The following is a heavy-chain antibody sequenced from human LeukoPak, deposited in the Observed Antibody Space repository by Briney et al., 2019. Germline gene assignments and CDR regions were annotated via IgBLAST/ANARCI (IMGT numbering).Heavy chain of an antibody. CDR3: ARGELPEGYYYYYMDV. Sequence: GGSLRLSCAASGFTFSDYYMSWIRQAPGKGLEWVSYISSSSSTIYYADSVKGRFTISRDNAKNSLYLQMNSLRAEDTAVYYCARGELPEGYYYYYMDVWGKGTTVTVSS. CDR1: GFTFSDYY. J-gene: IGHJ6*03. D-gene: IGHD1-26*01. V-gene: IGHV3-11*04. CDR2: ISSSSSTI.